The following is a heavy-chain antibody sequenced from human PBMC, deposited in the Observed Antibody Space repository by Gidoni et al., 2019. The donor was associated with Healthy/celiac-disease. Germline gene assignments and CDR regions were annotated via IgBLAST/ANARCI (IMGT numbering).Heavy chain of an antibody. V-gene: IGHV1-18*04. J-gene: IGHJ4*02. D-gene: IGHD6-13*01. Sequence: QVHLVQSVAEVKTPAASVKVSCKASGHTFTSYGISWVRQATGQGLEWMGWISAYNGNTNYAQKLQCRVTMTTDTSTSTAYMELRSLRSDDTAVYYCARVESIADYDYWGQGTLVTVSS. CDR1: GHTFTSYG. CDR2: ISAYNGNT. CDR3: ARVESIADYDY.